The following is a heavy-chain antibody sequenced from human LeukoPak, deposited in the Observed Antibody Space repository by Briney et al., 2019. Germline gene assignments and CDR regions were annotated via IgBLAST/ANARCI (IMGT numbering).Heavy chain of an antibody. CDR1: RYSLSIYW. J-gene: IGHJ3*01. Sequence: GEALKISSQASRYSLSIYWIGWVRQMPRKSRGWMGIIFPGESRARYSPSFDGQVTVPADTTASTAYPQESRLNASDTAMYYCARWVTADREMKDAFDYWGQGTMVTVSS. CDR2: IFPGESRA. V-gene: IGHV5-51*01. CDR3: ARWVTADREMKDAFDY. D-gene: IGHD2-21*02.